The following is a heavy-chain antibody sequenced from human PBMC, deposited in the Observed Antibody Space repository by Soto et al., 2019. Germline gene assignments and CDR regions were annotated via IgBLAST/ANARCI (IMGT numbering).Heavy chain of an antibody. V-gene: IGHV3-21*01. CDR3: EREGIAAAHDF. J-gene: IGHJ4*02. D-gene: IGHD6-25*01. Sequence: EVQLVESGGGLVKPGGSLRLSCAASGFTFSSYSMNWVRQATGKGLEWVSSISSSSSYIYYEDSVKGRFNISRDNAKNSLYIKVNSPRAEETAVYYCEREGIAAAHDFWGQGTLV. CDR2: ISSSSSYI. CDR1: GFTFSSYS.